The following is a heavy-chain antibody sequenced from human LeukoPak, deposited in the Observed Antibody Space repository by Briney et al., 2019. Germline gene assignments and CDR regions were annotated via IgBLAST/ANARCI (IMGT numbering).Heavy chain of an antibody. CDR1: GGSMISYY. Sequence: SETLSLTCTVSGGSMISYYWTWVRQAPGKGLEWIGYMYDSVRIHYNPSLESRITISLDTSKNQFSLKLRSVTAADTAVYYCAREVTTVTTSPWFDPWGQGTLVTVSS. CDR2: MYDSVRI. J-gene: IGHJ5*02. CDR3: AREVTTVTTSPWFDP. D-gene: IGHD4-17*01. V-gene: IGHV4-59*01.